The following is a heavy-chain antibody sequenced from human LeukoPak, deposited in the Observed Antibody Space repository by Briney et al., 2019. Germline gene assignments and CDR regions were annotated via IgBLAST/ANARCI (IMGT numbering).Heavy chain of an antibody. CDR2: IYHTGKT. CDR1: NFSFSSEYY. Sequence: TTSETLSLTCSVSNFSFSSEYYWGWIRLPPGKGLEWIGNIYHTGKTYYNPSLKSRVTISVDTSKNQFSLKMTSVTAADTAVYYCARAGVTAMADVIPNYYYYMDVWGKGTTVTVSS. CDR3: ARAGVTAMADVIPNYYYYMDV. J-gene: IGHJ6*03. V-gene: IGHV4-38-2*02. D-gene: IGHD5-18*01.